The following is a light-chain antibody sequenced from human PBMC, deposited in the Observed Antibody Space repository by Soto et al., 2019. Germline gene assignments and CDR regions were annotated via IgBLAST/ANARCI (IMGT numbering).Light chain of an antibody. V-gene: IGKV3-15*01. CDR3: QQYNNWPPIT. CDR1: QSVSSN. Sequence: EIVMTQSPATLSVSPGGKVTLSCRASQSVSSNLAWYHQKPGQAPRLLIYGASTRATGIPARFSGSGSGTEFTLTISSLQSEDSAVYYCQQYNNWPPITFGPGTKVEIK. CDR2: GAS. J-gene: IGKJ3*01.